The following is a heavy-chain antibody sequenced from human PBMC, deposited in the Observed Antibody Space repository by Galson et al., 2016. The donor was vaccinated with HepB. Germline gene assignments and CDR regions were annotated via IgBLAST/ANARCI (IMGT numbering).Heavy chain of an antibody. CDR1: GFTFSSYW. Sequence: SLRLSCAVSGFTFSSYWMHWVRQAPGKGLVWVSRINSDGSSTSYADSVKGRFTISRDNAKNTLYLQMNSLRAEDTAVYYCARRMAKITSFDYWGQGTLVTVSS. CDR3: ARRMAKITSFDY. V-gene: IGHV3-74*01. D-gene: IGHD5-24*01. J-gene: IGHJ4*02. CDR2: INSDGSST.